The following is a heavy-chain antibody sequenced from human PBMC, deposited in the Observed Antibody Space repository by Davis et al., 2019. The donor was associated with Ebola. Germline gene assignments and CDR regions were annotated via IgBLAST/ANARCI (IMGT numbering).Heavy chain of an antibody. CDR2: INHSGST. J-gene: IGHJ1*01. Sequence: PGGSLRLSCAVYGGSFSGYYWSWIRQPPGKGLEWIGEINHSGSTNYNPSLKSRVTISVDKSKNQFSLKLSSVTAADTAVYYCASNIVVVPAAPEYFQHWGQGTLVTVSS. D-gene: IGHD2-2*01. V-gene: IGHV4-34*01. CDR1: GGSFSGYY. CDR3: ASNIVVVPAAPEYFQH.